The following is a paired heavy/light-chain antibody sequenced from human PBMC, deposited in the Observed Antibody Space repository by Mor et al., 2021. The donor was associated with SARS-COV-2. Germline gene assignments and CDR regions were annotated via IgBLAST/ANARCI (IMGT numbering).Light chain of an antibody. Sequence: DIQMTQSPSTLSASVGDRVTITCRASQSISSYLAWYQQRPGKAPNLLIYKASTLQSGVPPRFSGSGSGTEFTLTIYSLQPDDSALYYCQQYKGYSTFGQGTKVEVK. V-gene: IGKV1-5*03. J-gene: IGKJ1*01. CDR1: QSISSY. CDR3: QQYKGYST. CDR2: KAS.
Heavy chain of an antibody. CDR3: ARDRNSWSGFAQDGMDV. Sequence: EVQLVESGGGLVRPGGSLTLSCAASGFTFNTHSINWVRQAPGKGLEWISFISGGGFYIYYADSVKGRFTISRDNAQNSVFLQMNSLRGEDTAVYYCARDRNSWSGFAQDGMDVWGQGTTVTVSS. CDR1: GFTFNTHS. D-gene: IGHD3-3*01. CDR2: ISGGGFYI. J-gene: IGHJ6*02. V-gene: IGHV3-21*06.